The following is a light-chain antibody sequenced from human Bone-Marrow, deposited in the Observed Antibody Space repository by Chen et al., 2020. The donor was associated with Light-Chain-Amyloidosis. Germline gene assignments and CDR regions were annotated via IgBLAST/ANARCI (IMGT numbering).Light chain of an antibody. CDR3: QSADSSGTYEVI. J-gene: IGLJ2*01. Sequence: SYELTQPPSVSVSPGQTARITCSGDDLPTKYAYWYHQKPGQAPVLVIHRDTDRPSGISERFSGSSSGTTATLTISGVQAEDEADYHCQSADSSGTYEVIFGGGTKLPVL. CDR2: RDT. CDR1: DLPTKY. V-gene: IGLV3-25*03.